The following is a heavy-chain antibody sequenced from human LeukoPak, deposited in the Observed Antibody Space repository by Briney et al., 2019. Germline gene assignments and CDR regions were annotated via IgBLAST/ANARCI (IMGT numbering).Heavy chain of an antibody. D-gene: IGHD2-21*01. Sequence: SETLSLTCTVYGGSFRGYRWTWIRQSPGKGLEWIGEINHTGSTNYNPSLKSRVTISVDTSKSQFSLRLNSLAAADTAMYYCARGPIVVVNRYFDYWGQGTLVTVSS. CDR1: GGSFRGYR. CDR3: ARGPIVVVNRYFDY. J-gene: IGHJ4*02. CDR2: INHTGST. V-gene: IGHV4-34*01.